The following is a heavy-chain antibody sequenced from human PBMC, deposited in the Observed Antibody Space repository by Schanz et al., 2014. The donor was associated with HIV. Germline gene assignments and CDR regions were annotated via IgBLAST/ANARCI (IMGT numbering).Heavy chain of an antibody. J-gene: IGHJ4*02. CDR2: LSGSGSNI. D-gene: IGHD3-22*01. CDR1: GFTFSNYG. V-gene: IGHV3-48*01. CDR3: AKPEYDSRGNSQSHFDS. Sequence: VQLVESGGGVVRPGKSLRLSCEASGFTFSNYGMHWVRQAPGKGLEWVSSLSGSGSNIYYADSVKGRFTISRDNSKNTLYLQMTTLRTEDTAVYYCAKPEYDSRGNSQSHFDSWGQGTLVTVSS.